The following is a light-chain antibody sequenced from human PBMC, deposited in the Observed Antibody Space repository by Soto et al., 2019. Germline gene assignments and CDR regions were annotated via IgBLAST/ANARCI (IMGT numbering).Light chain of an antibody. Sequence: EIVMTQSPATLSVSPGERATLSCRASQSISNNLAWYQQKPGQAPRLLIYGASTRATGIPARFSGSGSGTDFTLTISRLEPEDFAMYYCQQYGDSPRTFGQGTKVDIK. CDR3: QQYGDSPRT. J-gene: IGKJ1*01. CDR1: QSISNN. CDR2: GAS. V-gene: IGKV3-15*01.